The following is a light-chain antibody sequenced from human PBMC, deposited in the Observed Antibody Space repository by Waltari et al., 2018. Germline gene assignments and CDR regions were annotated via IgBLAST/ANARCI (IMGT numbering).Light chain of an antibody. J-gene: IGLJ2*01. CDR1: DSSAEFDF. Sequence: QSVLTQPPSASGTPGQRVTIPRSGSDSSAEFDFIYWYQPVPGTAPIPLISRLTQRPSGVPDRFSGSKSGTSASLTINGLRTEDEADYFCAGWDDSLNGPIFGGGTKVTVL. CDR3: AGWDDSLNGPI. V-gene: IGLV1-47*01. CDR2: RLT.